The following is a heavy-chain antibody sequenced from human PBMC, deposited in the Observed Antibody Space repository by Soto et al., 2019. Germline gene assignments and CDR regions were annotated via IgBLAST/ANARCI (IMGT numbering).Heavy chain of an antibody. J-gene: IGHJ6*03. CDR3: ARESARGSYGEYSYYLDV. CDR1: GFTVSSNY. Sequence: EVQLVESGGGLVQPGGSLRLSCAASGFTVSSNYMSWVRQAPGKGLEWVSVIYSGGSTYYADSVKGRFTISRHNSKNTLYLQMNSLRDEDTAVYYCARESARGSYGEYSYYLDVWGKGTTVTVSS. V-gene: IGHV3-53*04. CDR2: IYSGGST. D-gene: IGHD5-18*01.